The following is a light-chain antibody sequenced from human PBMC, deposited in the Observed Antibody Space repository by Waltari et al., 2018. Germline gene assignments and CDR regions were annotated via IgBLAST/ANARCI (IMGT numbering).Light chain of an antibody. CDR2: GIS. CDR1: QGISDH. V-gene: IGKV1-16*02. CDR3: EQYFAYPPT. Sequence: DIQMTQSPSSLSASVGDRVTITCRASQGISDHLAWFQQKPGKAPKSLIYGISSLQSGVPSKFSGSGSGTDFTLTISSLQPEDSATYYCEQYFAYPPTFGQGTKVEI. J-gene: IGKJ1*01.